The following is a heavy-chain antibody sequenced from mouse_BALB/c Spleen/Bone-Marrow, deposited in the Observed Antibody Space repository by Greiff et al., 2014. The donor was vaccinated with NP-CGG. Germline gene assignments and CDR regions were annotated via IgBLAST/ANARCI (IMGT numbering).Heavy chain of an antibody. Sequence: QVQLKESGPGLVAPSQSLSITCTVSGFSLTDYGVSWIRQPPGKGLEWPGVVWGGGITYYNSTLKARLSITKDNSKSQVFLKINSLQTDDTAMYYCAKHDTTVVVDYWGQGTTLTVSS. CDR3: AKHDTTVVVDY. V-gene: IGHV2-6-5*01. CDR1: GFSLTDYG. CDR2: VWGGGIT. D-gene: IGHD1-1*01. J-gene: IGHJ2*01.